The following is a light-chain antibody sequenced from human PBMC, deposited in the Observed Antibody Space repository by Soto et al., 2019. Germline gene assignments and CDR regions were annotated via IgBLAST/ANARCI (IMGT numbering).Light chain of an antibody. V-gene: IGLV2-14*01. CDR2: EVS. Sequence: QSALTQPASVSGSPGQSITISCTGTSSDYVSWYQQHPGKAPKLMIYEVSSRPSGISNRFSGSKSGNTASLTISGLQAEDEADYYCSSYTTTSTLGVFGGGTKLTVL. CDR3: SSYTTTSTLGV. CDR1: SSDY. J-gene: IGLJ3*02.